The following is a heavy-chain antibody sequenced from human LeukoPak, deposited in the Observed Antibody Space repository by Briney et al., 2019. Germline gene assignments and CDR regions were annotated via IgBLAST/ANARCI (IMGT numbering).Heavy chain of an antibody. V-gene: IGHV4-38-2*02. CDR3: ARDKVAARPGDFDY. CDR1: GYSISSGYY. CDR2: IYHSGST. J-gene: IGHJ4*02. Sequence: PSETLSLTCAVSGYSISSGYYWGWIRQPPGKGLEWIGSIYHSGSTYYNPSLKSRVTISVDTSKNQFSLKLSSVTAADTAVYYCARDKVAARPGDFDYWGQGTLSPSPQ. D-gene: IGHD6-6*01.